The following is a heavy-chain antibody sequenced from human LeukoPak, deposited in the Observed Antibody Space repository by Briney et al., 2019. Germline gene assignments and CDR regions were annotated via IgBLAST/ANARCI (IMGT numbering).Heavy chain of an antibody. CDR1: GGSISGSY. V-gene: IGHV4-59*08. J-gene: IGHJ4*02. CDR3: ARRLYIAAAGIPSPFFDY. CDR2: MYNSGST. D-gene: IGHD6-13*01. Sequence: SETLSLTCTVSGGSISGSYWSWIRQPPGKGLEWIAYMYNSGSTYYNPSLKSRVTISVDTSKNQFSLKLSSVTAADTAVYYCARRLYIAAAGIPSPFFDYWGQGTLVTVSS.